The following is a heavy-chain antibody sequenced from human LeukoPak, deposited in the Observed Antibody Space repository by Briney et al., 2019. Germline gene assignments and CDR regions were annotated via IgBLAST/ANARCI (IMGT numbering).Heavy chain of an antibody. CDR1: GGSISSSNW. Sequence: SGTLSLTCAVSGGSISSSNWSSWVRQPPGKGLEWIGEIYRSGSTNYNPSLKSRVTISVDKSKNQFSLKLSSVTAADTAVYYCAIGTRYCSGGSCCLHYYGMDVWGKGTTVTVSS. D-gene: IGHD2-15*01. V-gene: IGHV4-4*02. CDR3: AIGTRYCSGGSCCLHYYGMDV. J-gene: IGHJ6*04. CDR2: IYRSGST.